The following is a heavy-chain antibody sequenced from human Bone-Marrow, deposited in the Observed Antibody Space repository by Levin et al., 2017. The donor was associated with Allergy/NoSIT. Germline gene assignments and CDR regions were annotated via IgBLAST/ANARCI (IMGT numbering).Heavy chain of an antibody. J-gene: IGHJ4*02. V-gene: IGHV4-39*01. D-gene: IGHD3-9*01. CDR3: ARQRLANDYFDY. CDR2: LYYTGNT. CDR1: GDSISSSSYY. Sequence: SETLSLTCTVSGDSISSSSYYWAWIRQPPGKGLELIGRLYYTGNTYYNPSLKSRVTISIDTSKNQFSLKLTFVTAADTSVYYCARQRLANDYFDYWGQVTLVTVSS.